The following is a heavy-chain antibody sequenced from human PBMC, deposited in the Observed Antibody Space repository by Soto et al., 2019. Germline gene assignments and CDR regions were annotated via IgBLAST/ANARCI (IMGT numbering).Heavy chain of an antibody. CDR2: INHSGST. CDR1: GGSFSGYY. V-gene: IGHV4-34*01. D-gene: IGHD3-10*01. Sequence: SETLSLTCAVYGGSFSGYYWSWIRQPPGKGLEWIGEINHSGSTNYNPSLKSRVTISVDTSKNQFSLKLSSVTAADTAVYYCARTLGTELGYYYYYMDVWGKGTTVTVSS. CDR3: ARTLGTELGYYYYYMDV. J-gene: IGHJ6*03.